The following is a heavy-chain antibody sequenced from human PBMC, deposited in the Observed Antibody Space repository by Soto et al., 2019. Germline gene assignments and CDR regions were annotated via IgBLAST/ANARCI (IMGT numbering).Heavy chain of an antibody. CDR2: IIPIFGTA. CDR3: ARDAYYYDSSGPHHWFDP. Sequence: GASVKVSCKASGGTFSSYAISWVRQAPGQGLEWMGGIIPIFGTANYAQKFQGRVTITADKSTSTAYMELSSLRSEDTAVYYCARDAYYYDSSGPHHWFDPWGQGTLVTVSS. J-gene: IGHJ5*02. CDR1: GGTFSSYA. V-gene: IGHV1-69*06. D-gene: IGHD3-22*01.